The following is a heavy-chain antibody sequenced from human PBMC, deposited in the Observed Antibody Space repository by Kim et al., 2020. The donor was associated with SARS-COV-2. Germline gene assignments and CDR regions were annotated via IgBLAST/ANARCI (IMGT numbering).Heavy chain of an antibody. CDR3: AKSVTYSSSWYRGMDV. CDR2: ISYDGSNK. Sequence: GGSLRLSCAASGFTFSSYGMHWVRQAPGKGLEWVAVISYDGSNKYYADSVKGRFTISRDNSKNTLYLQMNSLRAEDTAVYYCAKSVTYSSSWYRGMDVWGQGTTVTVSS. J-gene: IGHJ6*02. CDR1: GFTFSSYG. D-gene: IGHD6-13*01. V-gene: IGHV3-30*18.